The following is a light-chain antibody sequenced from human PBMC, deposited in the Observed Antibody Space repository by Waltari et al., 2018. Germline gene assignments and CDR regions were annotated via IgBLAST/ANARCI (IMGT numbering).Light chain of an antibody. CDR2: GAS. Sequence: VLTQFPDTLSVSPGERATLSCRASQSVTTNLAWYQQKPGLPPRLLIYGASTRATGVPARFSGGGSGTEFTLIISSLQSEDFAVYYCQQYHQRPPWTFGQGTKVEIK. V-gene: IGKV3-15*01. CDR3: QQYHQRPPWT. CDR1: QSVTTN. J-gene: IGKJ1*01.